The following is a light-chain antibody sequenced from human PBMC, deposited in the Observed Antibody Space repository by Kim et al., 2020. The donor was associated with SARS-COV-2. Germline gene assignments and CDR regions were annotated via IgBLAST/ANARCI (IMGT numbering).Light chain of an antibody. CDR2: EGS. J-gene: IGLJ7*01. CDR3: CSYAGSSTFV. CDR1: SSDVGSYNL. Sequence: GQSITISCTGTSSDVGSYNLVSWYQQHPGEAPKLMIDEGSKRPSGVSNRFSGSKSGNTASLTISGLQAEDAADYYCCSYAGSSTFVFGGGTQLTVL. V-gene: IGLV2-23*03.